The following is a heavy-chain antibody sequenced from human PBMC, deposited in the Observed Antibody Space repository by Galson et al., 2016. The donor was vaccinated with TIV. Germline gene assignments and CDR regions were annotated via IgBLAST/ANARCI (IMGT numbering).Heavy chain of an antibody. V-gene: IGHV3-43*01. D-gene: IGHD1-1*01. CDR3: AKDYMWKEDYYYMDV. J-gene: IGHJ6*03. CDR1: GFSFHHYT. CDR2: ISWVGDRT. Sequence: SLRLSCATSGFSFHHYTMHWVRQVPGKGLEWVCLISWVGDRTYYAESVKGRFTISRDNSKSSLFLQMNSLRTEDTALYYCAKDYMWKEDYYYMDVWGRGTTVIVSS.